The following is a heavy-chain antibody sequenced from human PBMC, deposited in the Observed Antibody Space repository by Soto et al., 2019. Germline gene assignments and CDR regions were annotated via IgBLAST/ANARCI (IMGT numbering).Heavy chain of an antibody. V-gene: IGHV3-30*18. CDR1: GFTFSSYG. J-gene: IGHJ4*02. D-gene: IGHD3-3*01. CDR3: AKDNSYGFLEWLLSY. Sequence: PGGSLRLSCAASGFTFSSYGMHWVRQAPGKGLEWVAVISYDGSNKYYADSVKGRFTISRDNSKNTLYLQMNSLRAEDTAVYYCAKDNSYGFLEWLLSYWGQGTLVTVSS. CDR2: ISYDGSNK.